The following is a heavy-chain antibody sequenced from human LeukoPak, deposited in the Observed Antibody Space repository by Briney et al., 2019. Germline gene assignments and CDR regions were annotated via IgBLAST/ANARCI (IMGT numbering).Heavy chain of an antibody. D-gene: IGHD3-22*01. Sequence: GGSLRLSCAASGFTFITYAMSWVRQAPGKGLEWVSAISGSGGSTYYADSVKGRFTISRDNSKNTLYLQMNSLRAEDTAVYYCAKDLGYYDSSGYYWDYFDYWGQGTLVTVSS. CDR1: GFTFITYA. CDR2: ISGSGGST. J-gene: IGHJ4*02. V-gene: IGHV3-23*01. CDR3: AKDLGYYDSSGYYWDYFDY.